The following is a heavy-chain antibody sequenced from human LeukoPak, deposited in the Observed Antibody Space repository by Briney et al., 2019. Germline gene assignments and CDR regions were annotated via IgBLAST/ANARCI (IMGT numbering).Heavy chain of an antibody. V-gene: IGHV3-23*01. J-gene: IGHJ4*02. Sequence: GGSLRLSCAASGFTFSTYAMSWVRQAPGKGLEWVSAISGSSGSTSYADSVKGRFTISRDNSKNTVYLQMNSLRAEDTAVYYCAKAVGGGKVAAFDYWGQGTLVTVSS. CDR3: AKAVGGGKVAAFDY. D-gene: IGHD6-19*01. CDR2: ISGSSGST. CDR1: GFTFSTYA.